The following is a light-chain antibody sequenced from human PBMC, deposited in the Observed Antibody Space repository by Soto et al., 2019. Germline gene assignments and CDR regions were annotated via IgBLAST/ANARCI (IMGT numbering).Light chain of an antibody. Sequence: QSALTQPRSVSGSPGQSVTISCTGTSSDVGGYNYVSWYQQHPGKAPKFMIYGVNKRPSGVPDRFSGSKSGNTASLTISGLQADDEADYYCCAYAGSFILIFGGGTKLTVL. CDR3: CAYAGSFILI. CDR1: SSDVGGYNY. J-gene: IGLJ2*01. V-gene: IGLV2-11*01. CDR2: GVN.